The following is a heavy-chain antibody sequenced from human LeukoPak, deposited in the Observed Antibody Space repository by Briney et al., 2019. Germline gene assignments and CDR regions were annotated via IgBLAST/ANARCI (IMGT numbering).Heavy chain of an antibody. D-gene: IGHD3-10*01. CDR3: ARGLRFGELFGY. CDR1: GYTFTSYD. J-gene: IGHJ4*02. Sequence: ASVQVSCKASGYTFTSYDINWVRQATGQGLGWMGWMNPNSGNTGYAQKFQGRVTMTRNTSISTAYMELSSLRSEDTAVYYCARGLRFGELFGYWGQGTLVTVSS. V-gene: IGHV1-8*01. CDR2: MNPNSGNT.